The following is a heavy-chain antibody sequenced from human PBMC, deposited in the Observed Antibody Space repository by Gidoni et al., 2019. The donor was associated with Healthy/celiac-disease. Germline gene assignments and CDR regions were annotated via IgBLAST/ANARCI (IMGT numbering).Heavy chain of an antibody. D-gene: IGHD5-18*01. J-gene: IGHJ4*02. CDR3: ATDAPERNGYSYGYRFDY. CDR1: GYTLTELS. Sequence: QVQLVQSGAEVKKPGASVKVSCKVSGYTLTELSMHRVRQAPGKGLEWMGGFDPEDGETIYAQKFQGRVTMTEDTSTDTAYMELSSLRSEDTAVYYCATDAPERNGYSYGYRFDYWGQGTLVTVSS. CDR2: FDPEDGET. V-gene: IGHV1-24*01.